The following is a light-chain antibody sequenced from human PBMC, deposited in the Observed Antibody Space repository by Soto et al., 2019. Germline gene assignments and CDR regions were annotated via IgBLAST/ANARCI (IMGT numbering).Light chain of an antibody. J-gene: IGLJ1*01. Sequence: QSVLSQPASVSGSPGQTITISCTGISTDVGGCNAVSWYQHHPGKAPKLIIYEVTHRPSGVSDRFSASKSGNTASLTISGLQAEDEADYYCNSFRVSHLYVFGTGTKVTVL. CDR1: STDVGGCNA. V-gene: IGLV2-14*01. CDR3: NSFRVSHLYV. CDR2: EVT.